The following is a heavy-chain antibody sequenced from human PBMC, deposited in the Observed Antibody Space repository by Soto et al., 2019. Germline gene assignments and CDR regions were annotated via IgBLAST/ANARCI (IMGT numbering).Heavy chain of an antibody. J-gene: IGHJ6*02. CDR2: IYHIGST. CDR1: GYSISSGYY. D-gene: IGHD6-6*01. CDR3: ARDDRAARLHIAKYYYGMDV. V-gene: IGHV4-38-2*02. Sequence: PSETVSLTCAVSGYSISSGYYWGWIRQPPGKGLEWIGSIYHIGSTYYNPSLKSRVTISVDTSKNQFSLKLSSVTAADTAVYYCARDDRAARLHIAKYYYGMDVWGQGTRVTVSS.